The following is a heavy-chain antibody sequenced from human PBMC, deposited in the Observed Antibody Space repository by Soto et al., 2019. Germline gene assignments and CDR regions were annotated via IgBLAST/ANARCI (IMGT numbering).Heavy chain of an antibody. CDR1: GYTFTSYY. V-gene: IGHV1-46*01. D-gene: IGHD2-15*01. CDR3: ARERSRRINYYCGMDV. J-gene: IGHJ6*02. Sequence: QVQLVQSGAEVKKPGASVKVSCKASGYTFTSYYMHWVRQAPGQGLEWMGIINPSGGSTSYAQKFQGRVNMTSDTSTSTVYMELSSLRSEDTAVYYCARERSRRINYYCGMDVWGQGTTVTVSS. CDR2: INPSGGST.